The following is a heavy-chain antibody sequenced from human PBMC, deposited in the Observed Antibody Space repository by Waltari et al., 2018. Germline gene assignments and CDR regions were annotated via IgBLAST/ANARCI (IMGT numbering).Heavy chain of an antibody. V-gene: IGHV4-34*01. D-gene: IGHD6-19*01. J-gene: IGHJ3*02. CDR2: INHRGST. CDR1: GGSFSGYY. CDR3: ARKGTGYSSGWYWVAAFDI. Sequence: QVQLQQWGAGLLKPSETLSLTCAVYGGSFSGYYWSWIRQPPGKGLEWIGEINHRGSTNYNPSLKSRVTISVDTSKNQFSLKLSSVTAADTAVYYCARKGTGYSSGWYWVAAFDIWGQGTMVTVSS.